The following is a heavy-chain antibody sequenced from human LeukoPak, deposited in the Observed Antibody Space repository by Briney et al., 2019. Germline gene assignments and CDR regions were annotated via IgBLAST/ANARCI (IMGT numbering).Heavy chain of an antibody. CDR1: GFTFSRNS. Sequence: PGGSLRLSCAASGFTFSRNSMNWVRQAPGKGLEWVSYISNSSSYIYYADSVKGRFTISRDNAKNSLYLQMNSLRAEDTAVYYCARTSKDYYGSGGGDYWGQGTLVTVSS. D-gene: IGHD3-10*01. J-gene: IGHJ4*02. CDR2: ISNSSSYI. V-gene: IGHV3-21*05. CDR3: ARTSKDYYGSGGGDY.